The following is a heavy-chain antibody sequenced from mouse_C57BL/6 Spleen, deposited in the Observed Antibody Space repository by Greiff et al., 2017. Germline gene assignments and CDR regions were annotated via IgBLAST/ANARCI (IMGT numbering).Heavy chain of an antibody. V-gene: IGHV1-55*01. CDR2: IYPGSGST. CDR1: GYTFTSYW. Sequence: QVQLQQPGAELVKPGASVKMSCKASGYTFTSYWITWVKQRPGQGLEVIGDIYPGSGSTNYNEKFKSKATLTVDTSSSTAYMQLSSLTSEDSAVYYCAREVYYYGSSYWYFDVWGTGTTVTVSS. CDR3: AREVYYYGSSYWYFDV. J-gene: IGHJ1*03. D-gene: IGHD1-1*01.